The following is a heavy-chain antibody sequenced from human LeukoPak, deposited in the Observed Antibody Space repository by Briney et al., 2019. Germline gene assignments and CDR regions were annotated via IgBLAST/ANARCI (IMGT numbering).Heavy chain of an antibody. V-gene: IGHV4-34*01. CDR2: INHSGST. J-gene: IGHJ5*02. Sequence: PSETLSLTCAVYGGSFSGYYWSWIRQPPGKGLEWIGEINHSGSTNYNPSLKSRVTISVDTSKNQISLKLSSVTAADTAVYYCARGRRGSYYDSTSRFDPWGQGTLVTVSS. D-gene: IGHD3-22*01. CDR3: ARGRRGSYYDSTSRFDP. CDR1: GGSFSGYY.